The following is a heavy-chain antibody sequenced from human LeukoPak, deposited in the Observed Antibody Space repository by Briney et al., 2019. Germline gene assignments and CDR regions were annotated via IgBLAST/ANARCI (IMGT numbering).Heavy chain of an antibody. CDR2: IYYSGST. CDR1: RGSIRSSDYY. V-gene: IGHV4-39*07. D-gene: IGHD6-13*01. J-gene: IGHJ4*02. CDR3: ARESYSATWYSGFDY. Sequence: PETLSLTCTVSRGSIRSSDYYWGWIRRPPGKGLEWIGSIYYSGSTYYNPSLKSRVTISVDTSKNQFSLKLSSVTAADTAVYYCARESYSATWYSGFDYWGQGTLVTVSS.